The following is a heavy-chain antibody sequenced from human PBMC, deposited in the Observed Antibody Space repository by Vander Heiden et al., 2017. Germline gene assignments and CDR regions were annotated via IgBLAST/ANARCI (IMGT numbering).Heavy chain of an antibody. Sequence: QVQLVESGGGVVQPGRSLRLSCAASGFTFSSYAMAWVRQSPGKGLEWVAVISYDGSNKYYADSVKGRFTISRGNSKNTLYLQMNSLRAEDTAVYYCARGFGVATDYWGQGTLVTVSS. CDR1: GFTFSSYA. D-gene: IGHD3-3*01. CDR2: ISYDGSNK. J-gene: IGHJ4*02. CDR3: ARGFGVATDY. V-gene: IGHV3-30-3*01.